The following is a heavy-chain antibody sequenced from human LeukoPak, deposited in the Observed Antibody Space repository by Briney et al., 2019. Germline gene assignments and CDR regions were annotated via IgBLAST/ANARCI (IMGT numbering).Heavy chain of an antibody. D-gene: IGHD2-15*01. V-gene: IGHV1-18*01. Sequence: ASVKVSCKASGYTFTSYGISWVRQAPGQGLEWMGWISAYNGNTNYAQKLQGRVTMTTDTSTSTAYMELRSLRSDDTAVYYCARDKRRMIGYCSGGSCYRAVLEFDYWGQGTLVTVSS. CDR3: ARDKRRMIGYCSGGSCYRAVLEFDY. CDR2: ISAYNGNT. J-gene: IGHJ4*02. CDR1: GYTFTSYG.